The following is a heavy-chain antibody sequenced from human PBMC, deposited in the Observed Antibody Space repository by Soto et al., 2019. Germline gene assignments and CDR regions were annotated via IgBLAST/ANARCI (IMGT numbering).Heavy chain of an antibody. Sequence: QPGGSLRLSCAASGFTFSDHYMDWVRQAPGKGLEWVGRTRNKANSYTTEYAASVKGRFTVSRDDSKNSLYLQMNSLKTEDTAVYYCGRVVRFTVTTLGHYVVDVWGQGTTVTVSS. V-gene: IGHV3-72*01. CDR3: GRVVRFTVTTLGHYVVDV. J-gene: IGHJ6*02. CDR1: GFTFSDHY. D-gene: IGHD4-17*01. CDR2: TRNKANSYTT.